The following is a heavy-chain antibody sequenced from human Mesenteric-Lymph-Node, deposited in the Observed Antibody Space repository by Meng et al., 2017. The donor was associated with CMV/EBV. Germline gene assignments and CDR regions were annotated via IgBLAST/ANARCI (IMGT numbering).Heavy chain of an antibody. CDR3: ARTIAARPDYYYGMDV. Sequence: GESLKISCAASGFSFSTYAMSWVRQAPGKGLEWVSAISNDGDNTFYADSVKGRFTISRDNSKNTLYLQMNSLRAEDTAVYYCARTIAARPDYYYGMDVWGQGTTVTVSS. D-gene: IGHD6-6*01. CDR1: GFSFSTYA. V-gene: IGHV3-23*01. CDR2: ISNDGDNT. J-gene: IGHJ6*02.